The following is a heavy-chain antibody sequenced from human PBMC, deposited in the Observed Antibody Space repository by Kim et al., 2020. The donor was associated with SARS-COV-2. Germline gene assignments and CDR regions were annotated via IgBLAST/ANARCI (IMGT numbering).Heavy chain of an antibody. CDR2: IFAGGST. V-gene: IGHV4-4*07. J-gene: IGHJ4*02. CDR3: AREGANFPVVDS. Sequence: SETLSLTCTVSGGSMTDNYWNWIRQPAGKGLEWIGRIFAGGSTNYHPSLKSRITMSVDTSKKQFSLKLTSVTAADTAVYYCAREGANFPVVDSWGQGTLVSVSS. CDR1: GGSMTDNY. D-gene: IGHD1-26*01.